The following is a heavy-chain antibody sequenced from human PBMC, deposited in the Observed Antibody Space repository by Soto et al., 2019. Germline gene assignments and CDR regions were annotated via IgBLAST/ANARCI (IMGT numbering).Heavy chain of an antibody. V-gene: IGHV6-1*01. CDR2: TYYRSKWYN. J-gene: IGHJ4*02. Sequence: SQTLSLTCAISGDSVSSNSAAWNLIRQSPSRGLEWLGRTYYRSKWYNDYAVSVKSRITINPDTSKNQFSLQLNSVTPEDTAVYYCARDQEDYYGSGSYYDYWGQGTPVTVSS. CDR3: ARDQEDYYGSGSYYDY. D-gene: IGHD3-10*01. CDR1: GDSVSSNSAA.